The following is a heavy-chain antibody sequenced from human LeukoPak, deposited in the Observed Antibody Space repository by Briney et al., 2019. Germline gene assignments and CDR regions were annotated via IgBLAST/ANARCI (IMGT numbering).Heavy chain of an antibody. V-gene: IGHV4-38-2*01. Sequence: SETLSLTCAVSGSSITSDYFWGWIRQPPGKGLEWIAAIYYSWGMYFNPSLKSRVTISLDASKNQFSLKMTSLTAADTAIYYCARNVTAGFFDYWGQGILVTVSS. CDR3: ARNVTAGFFDY. CDR1: GSSITSDYF. CDR2: IYYSWGM. J-gene: IGHJ4*02. D-gene: IGHD1-1*01.